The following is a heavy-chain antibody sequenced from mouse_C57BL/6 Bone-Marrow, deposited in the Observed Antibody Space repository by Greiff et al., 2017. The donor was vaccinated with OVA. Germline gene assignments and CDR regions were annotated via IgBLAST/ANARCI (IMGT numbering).Heavy chain of an antibody. Sequence: VQLQQSGPELVKPGASVKISCKASGYAFSSSWMNWVKQRPGKGLEWIGRIYPGDGDTNYNGKFKGKATLTAAQSSSTAYMQLSSLTSEHSAVYFCARHEDGYCASYFDYWGQGTTLTGSS. J-gene: IGHJ2*01. V-gene: IGHV1-82*01. CDR1: GYAFSSSW. CDR3: ARHEDGYCASYFDY. CDR2: IYPGDGDT. D-gene: IGHD2-3*01.